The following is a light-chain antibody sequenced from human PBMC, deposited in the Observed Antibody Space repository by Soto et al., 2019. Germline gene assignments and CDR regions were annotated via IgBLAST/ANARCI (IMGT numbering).Light chain of an antibody. V-gene: IGKV1-5*01. CDR1: RGISDW. CDR3: LQYSSHSWT. Sequence: DIQMTQSPSTLSASAGDRVTITCRASRGISDWLAWYQQKPGKAPELLIFDASSLKGGVPSRFSGSGSGTEFTLTISRLQPDDVATYYCLQYSSHSWTFGQGTKVDIK. J-gene: IGKJ1*01. CDR2: DAS.